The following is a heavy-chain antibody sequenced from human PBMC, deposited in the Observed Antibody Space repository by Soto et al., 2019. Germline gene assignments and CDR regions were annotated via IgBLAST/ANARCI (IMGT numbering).Heavy chain of an antibody. CDR1: GGYVSSGSYY. D-gene: IGHD2-21*02. V-gene: IGHV4-61*01. J-gene: IGHJ5*02. CDR2: IYYSGST. Sequence: SETLSLTCTVSGGYVSSGSYYWSWIRQPPGKGLEWIGYIYYSGSTNYNPSLKSRVTISVDTSKNQFSLKLSSVTAADTAVYYCARDQRCGGDCRWFDPWGQGTLVTV. CDR3: ARDQRCGGDCRWFDP.